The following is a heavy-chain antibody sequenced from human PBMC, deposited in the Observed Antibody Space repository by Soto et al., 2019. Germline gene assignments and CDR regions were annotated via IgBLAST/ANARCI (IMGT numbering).Heavy chain of an antibody. Sequence: ASVKVSCKASRYTFTSYDISWARQAPRQALEWMGWISAKNGNTNYAQRAQDRDTMNTDTSNSTAHMELRSLRSDDTAVYYCERGGSSGWFFIHGMDVWGQGTTVTVSS. D-gene: IGHD3-22*01. CDR2: ISAKNGNT. J-gene: IGHJ6*02. CDR3: ERGGSSGWFFIHGMDV. V-gene: IGHV1-18*04. CDR1: RYTFTSYD.